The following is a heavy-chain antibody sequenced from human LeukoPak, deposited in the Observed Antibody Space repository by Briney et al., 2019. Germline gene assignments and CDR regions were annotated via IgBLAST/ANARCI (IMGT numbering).Heavy chain of an antibody. CDR3: AKSMVRGVASAFDI. D-gene: IGHD3-10*01. V-gene: IGHV3-30-3*02. J-gene: IGHJ3*02. CDR1: GFTFSSYA. CDR2: ISYDGSNK. Sequence: GGSLRLSCAASGFTFSSYAMHWVRQAPGKGLEWVAVISYDGSNKYYADSVKGRFTISRDNSKNTLYLQMNSLRAEDTAVYYCAKSMVRGVASAFDIWGQGTMVTVSS.